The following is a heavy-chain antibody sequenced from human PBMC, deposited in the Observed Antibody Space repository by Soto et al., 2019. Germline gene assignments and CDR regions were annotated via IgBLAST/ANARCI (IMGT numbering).Heavy chain of an antibody. CDR1: GFTFSTYW. V-gene: IGHV3-7*01. J-gene: IGHJ4*02. CDR2: IKEDGSEE. Sequence: VGSLRLSCVASGFTFSTYWMTWVRQAPGMGLEWVAGIKEDGSEEVYVDSVKGRFSISRDNAKTSLYLQLNSLRAEDTAVYYCATAISSPFSNFDYWGQGSLVTVSS. CDR3: ATAISSPFSNFDY. D-gene: IGHD2-2*01.